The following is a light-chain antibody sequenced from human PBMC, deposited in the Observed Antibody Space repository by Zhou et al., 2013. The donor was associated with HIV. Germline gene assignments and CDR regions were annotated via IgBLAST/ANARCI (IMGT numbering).Light chain of an antibody. CDR2: QAS. J-gene: IGKJ5*01. V-gene: IGKV1-5*01. CDR3: QQYRTSSIT. Sequence: DIQMTQSPSTLSASVGDRVTMSCRASQTVGSWVAWYQQRPGKAPKLLIYQASTLEFGVPPRFSGRRSGSDFTLTIDSLQPDDFATYYCQQYRTSSITFGQGTRLDIK. CDR1: QTVGSW.